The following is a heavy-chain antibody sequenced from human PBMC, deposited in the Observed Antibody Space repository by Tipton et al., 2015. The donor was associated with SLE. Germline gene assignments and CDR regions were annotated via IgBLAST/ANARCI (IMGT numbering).Heavy chain of an antibody. J-gene: IGHJ4*02. V-gene: IGHV4-61*02. Sequence: TLSLTCTVSGASISDGGHFWTWIRQPAGKGLEWIGRIFLTGNTNYNPSLKSRVTISVDTSKNQFSLNLRSVTAADTAVYYCVREPDNWGQGTLVTVSS. CDR3: VREPDN. CDR2: IFLTGNT. CDR1: GASISDGGHF.